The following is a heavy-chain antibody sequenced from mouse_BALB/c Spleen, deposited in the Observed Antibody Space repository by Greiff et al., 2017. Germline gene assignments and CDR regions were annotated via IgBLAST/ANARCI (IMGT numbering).Heavy chain of an antibody. Sequence: VQGVESGPGLVAPSQSLSITCTVSGFSLTSYGAHWVRQPPGKGLEWLGVIWAGGSTNYNSALMSRLSISKDNSKSQVFLKMNSLQTDDTAMYYCAREDYGDAMDYWGQGTSVTVAS. D-gene: IGHD1-1*01. CDR1: GFSLTSYG. V-gene: IGHV2-9*02. J-gene: IGHJ4*01. CDR2: IWAGGST. CDR3: AREDYGDAMDY.